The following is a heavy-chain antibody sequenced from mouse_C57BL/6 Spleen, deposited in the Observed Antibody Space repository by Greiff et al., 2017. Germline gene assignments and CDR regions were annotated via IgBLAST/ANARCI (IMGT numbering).Heavy chain of an antibody. CDR1: GYTFTSYW. D-gene: IGHD2-2*01. J-gene: IGHJ4*01. CDR2: IDPSDSYT. CDR3: ALSIYYGYDRYAMDY. Sequence: VQLQQPGAELVKPGASVKLSCKASGYTFTSYWMQWVKQRPGQGLEWIGEIDPSDSYTNYNQKFKGKATLTVDTSSSTAYMQLSSLTSEDSAVYYCALSIYYGYDRYAMDYWGQGTSVTVSS. V-gene: IGHV1-50*01.